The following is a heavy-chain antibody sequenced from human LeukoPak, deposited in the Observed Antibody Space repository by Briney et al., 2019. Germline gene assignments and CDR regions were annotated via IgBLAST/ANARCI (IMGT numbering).Heavy chain of an antibody. CDR1: GGSVSSSSYY. V-gene: IGHV4-39*07. Sequence: KPSETVSLTCTVSGGSVSSSSYYWGWIRQPPGKGLEWIGNIYYSGSTYYNPSLKSRVTISVDTSKNQFSLKLSSVTAADTAVYYCARVVVVVAATGGYNWFDPWGQGTLVTVSS. CDR3: ARVVVVVAATGGYNWFDP. D-gene: IGHD2-15*01. J-gene: IGHJ5*02. CDR2: IYYSGST.